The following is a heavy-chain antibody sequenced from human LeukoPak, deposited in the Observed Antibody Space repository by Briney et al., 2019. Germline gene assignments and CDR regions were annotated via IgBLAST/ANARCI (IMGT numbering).Heavy chain of an antibody. CDR2: INHSGST. Sequence: SETLSLTCAVYGGSFSGYYWSWIRQPPGKGLEWIGEINHSGSTNYNPSLKSRVTISVDTSKNQFSLKLSSVTAADTAVYYCASARNVLRYFDWLSKRVSSWFDPWDQGTLVTVSS. J-gene: IGHJ5*02. V-gene: IGHV4-34*01. D-gene: IGHD3-9*01. CDR1: GGSFSGYY. CDR3: ASARNVLRYFDWLSKRVSSWFDP.